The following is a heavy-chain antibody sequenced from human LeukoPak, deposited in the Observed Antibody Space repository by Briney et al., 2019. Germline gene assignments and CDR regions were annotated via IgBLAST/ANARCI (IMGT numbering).Heavy chain of an antibody. CDR2: IYYSGST. CDR1: GGSVSSSNYY. CDR3: ARDSNAWYEPAFDY. V-gene: IGHV4-39*07. J-gene: IGHJ4*02. D-gene: IGHD6-19*01. Sequence: PSETLSLTCTVSGGSVSSSNYYWGWIRQPPGKGLEWIGNIYYSGSTYYNPSLKSRVTISVDTSKNQFSLKLSSVTAADTAVYYCARDSNAWYEPAFDYWGQGTLVTVSS.